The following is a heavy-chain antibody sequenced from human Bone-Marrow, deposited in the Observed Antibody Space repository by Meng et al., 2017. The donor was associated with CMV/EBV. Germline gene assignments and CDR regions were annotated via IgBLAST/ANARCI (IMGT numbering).Heavy chain of an antibody. CDR3: ARDPSTIFGVKYPYYFDY. D-gene: IGHD3-3*01. J-gene: IGHJ4*02. CDR1: GFTFSSYS. V-gene: IGHV3-21*01. CDR2: ISSSSSYI. Sequence: GESLKISCAASGFTFSSYSMNWVRQAPGKGLEWVSSISSSSSYIYYADSVKGRFTISRDNAKNSLYLQMNSLRAEDTAVYYCARDPSTIFGVKYPYYFDYWGQGTLVTVYS.